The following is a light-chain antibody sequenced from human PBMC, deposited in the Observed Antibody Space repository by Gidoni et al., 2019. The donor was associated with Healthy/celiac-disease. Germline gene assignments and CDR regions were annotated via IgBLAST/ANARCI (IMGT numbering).Light chain of an antibody. CDR3: QSADSSGTYRV. Sequence: SYELTQPPSVSVSPGHTARTTCSGDALPKQYAYWYQQKPGQAPVLVIYKDSERPSGIPERFSGSSSGTTVTLTISGVQAEDEADYYCQSADSSGTYRVFGGGTKLTVL. J-gene: IGLJ2*01. CDR2: KDS. V-gene: IGLV3-25*03. CDR1: ALPKQY.